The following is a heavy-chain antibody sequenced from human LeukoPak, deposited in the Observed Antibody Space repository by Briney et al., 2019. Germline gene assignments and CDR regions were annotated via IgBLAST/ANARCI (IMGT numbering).Heavy chain of an antibody. D-gene: IGHD3-10*01. CDR3: AKEQGSGTHYKGFFHC. CDR1: GFTFSDYA. V-gene: IGHV3-30*18. CDR2: ISYDGSNK. Sequence: GGSLRLSCAASGFTFSDYAMHWVRQAPGTGLEWVTVISYDGSNKYYADSVKGRFTISRDNSKNTLYLQMNSLRAEDTAVYYCAKEQGSGTHYKGFFHCWRQGSMVSVSS. J-gene: IGHJ4*02.